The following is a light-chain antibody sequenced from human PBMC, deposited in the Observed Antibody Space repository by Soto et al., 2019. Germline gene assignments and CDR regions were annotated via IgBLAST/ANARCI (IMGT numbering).Light chain of an antibody. Sequence: EFVLTQSPGTLSLSPGERATLSCRASQSVGSYLGWYQLRPGQAPRLLIYDTSNRATGIPARFSGSGSGTDFTLTISSLDPEDFAVYYCQQRSHWPPITFGQGTRLEIK. J-gene: IGKJ5*01. CDR1: QSVGSY. CDR2: DTS. CDR3: QQRSHWPPIT. V-gene: IGKV3-11*01.